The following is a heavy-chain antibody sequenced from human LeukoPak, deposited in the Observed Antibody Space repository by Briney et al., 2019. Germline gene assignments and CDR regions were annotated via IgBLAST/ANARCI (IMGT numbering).Heavy chain of an antibody. V-gene: IGHV3-33*06. Sequence: PGRSLRLSCAASGFTFSSYGMHWVRQAPGKGLEWVAIIWYDGSDKYYADSVKGRFTISRDNSKNTMYLQMNSLRAEDTAIYYCAKDRSERWLQVGHYLDSWCQGTLVTVSS. CDR1: GFTFSSYG. CDR2: IWYDGSDK. CDR3: AKDRSERWLQVGHYLDS. J-gene: IGHJ4*02. D-gene: IGHD5-24*01.